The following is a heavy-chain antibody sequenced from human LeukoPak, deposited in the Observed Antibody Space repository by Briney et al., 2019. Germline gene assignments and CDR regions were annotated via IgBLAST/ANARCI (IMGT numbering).Heavy chain of an antibody. CDR2: ISGSGGST. Sequence: GGSLRLSCAAPGFTVSSSYMSWVRQAPGKGLEWVSAISGSGGSTYYADSVKGRFTISRDNSKNTLYLQMNSLRAEDTAVYYCAKYRRDGSGSNPLFDYWGQGTLVTVSS. CDR1: GFTVSSSY. J-gene: IGHJ4*02. D-gene: IGHD3-10*01. CDR3: AKYRRDGSGSNPLFDY. V-gene: IGHV3-23*01.